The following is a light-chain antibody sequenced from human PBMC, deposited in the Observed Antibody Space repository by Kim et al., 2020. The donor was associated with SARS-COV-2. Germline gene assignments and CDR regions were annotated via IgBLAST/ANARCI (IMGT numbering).Light chain of an antibody. J-gene: IGLJ3*02. CDR2: YHN. CDR3: QVWDSRRDHRV. CDR1: NIGSKS. V-gene: IGLV3-21*04. Sequence: PGKAARVTCGGNNIGSKSVPWYQQKPGQAPVLVIYYHNARPSGIPGRFSGSNSGNTATLTGSRVEAGDEADYYGQVWDSRRDHRVFGGGTQLTVL.